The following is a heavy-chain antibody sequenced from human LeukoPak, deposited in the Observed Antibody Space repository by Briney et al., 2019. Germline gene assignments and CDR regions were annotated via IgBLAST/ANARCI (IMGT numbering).Heavy chain of an antibody. Sequence: PGGSLRLSCAASGFTFSSYGMHWVRQAPGKGLEWVAVISYDGSNKYYADSVKGRFSISRDNSKNTLYLQMNSLRAEDTAVYYCAKDVWWLRAYFDYWGQGALVTVSS. CDR2: ISYDGSNK. CDR1: GFTFSSYG. CDR3: AKDVWWLRAYFDY. J-gene: IGHJ4*02. V-gene: IGHV3-30*18. D-gene: IGHD5-12*01.